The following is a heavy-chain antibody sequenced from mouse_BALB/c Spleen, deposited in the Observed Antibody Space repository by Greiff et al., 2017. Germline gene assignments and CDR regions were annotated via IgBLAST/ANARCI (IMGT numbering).Heavy chain of an antibody. CDR1: GFTFSSFG. V-gene: IGHV5-17*02. CDR2: ISSGSSTI. Sequence: EVQLVESGGGLVQPGGSRKLSCAASGFTFSSFGMHWVRQAPEKGLEWVAYISSGSSTIYYADTVKGRFTISRDNPKNTLFLQMTSLRSEDTAMYYCAREGNRYYAMDYWGQGTSVTVSS. CDR3: AREGNRYYAMDY. J-gene: IGHJ4*01. D-gene: IGHD2-14*01.